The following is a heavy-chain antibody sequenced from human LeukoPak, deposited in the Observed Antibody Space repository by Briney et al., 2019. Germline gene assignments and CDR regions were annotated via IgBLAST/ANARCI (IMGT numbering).Heavy chain of an antibody. V-gene: IGHV3-30*02. CDR2: IRYDGSDK. Sequence: GGSLRLSCAASGFTFTSYGMHWVRQAPGKGLEWVTFIRYDGSDKYYADSVKGRFTISRDNSKNTLYLQMNSLRAEDTAVYYCAKDSSVYYYDSRNCDYWGQGTLVTVSS. D-gene: IGHD3-22*01. CDR3: AKDSSVYYYDSRNCDY. CDR1: GFTFTSYG. J-gene: IGHJ4*02.